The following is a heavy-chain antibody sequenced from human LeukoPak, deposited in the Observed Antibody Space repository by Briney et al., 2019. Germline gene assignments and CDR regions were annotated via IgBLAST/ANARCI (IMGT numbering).Heavy chain of an antibody. Sequence: GASVKVSCKASGYTFTSYGISWVRQAPGQGLEGMGWISAYNGNTNYAQKLQGRVTMTTDTSTSTAYMELRSLRSDDTAVYYCARDTTEVAAAGRIDYLGQGTLVTVSS. CDR3: ARDTTEVAAAGRIDY. CDR1: GYTFTSYG. D-gene: IGHD6-13*01. V-gene: IGHV1-18*04. CDR2: ISAYNGNT. J-gene: IGHJ4*02.